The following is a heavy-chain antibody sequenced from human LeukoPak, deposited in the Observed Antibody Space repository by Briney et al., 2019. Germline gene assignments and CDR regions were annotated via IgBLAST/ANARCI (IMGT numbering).Heavy chain of an antibody. CDR3: AKDIQQWLSKVDF. V-gene: IGHV3-43*02. J-gene: IGHJ4*02. D-gene: IGHD6-19*01. CDR2: ISGGGGST. CDR1: GFTFDDYA. Sequence: GGSLRLSCAASGFTFDDYAMHWVSQAPGKGLEWVSLISGGGGSTYYADSVKGRFTISRDNSKNSLYLQMNSLRTEDTALYYCAKDIQQWLSKVDFWGQGTLVTVSS.